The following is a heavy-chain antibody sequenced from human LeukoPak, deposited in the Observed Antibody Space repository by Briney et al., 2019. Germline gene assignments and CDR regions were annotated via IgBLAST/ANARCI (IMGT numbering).Heavy chain of an antibody. CDR2: INPNSGGT. D-gene: IGHD6-19*01. Sequence: GASVKVSCKASGYTFTGYYMHWVRQAPGQGLEWMGWINPNSGGTNYAQKFQGRVTMTRDTSISTAYMELSRLRSDDTAVYYCARAVAVAGTTPPPIDYWGQGTLVTVSS. V-gene: IGHV1-2*02. J-gene: IGHJ4*02. CDR1: GYTFTGYY. CDR3: ARAVAVAGTTPPPIDY.